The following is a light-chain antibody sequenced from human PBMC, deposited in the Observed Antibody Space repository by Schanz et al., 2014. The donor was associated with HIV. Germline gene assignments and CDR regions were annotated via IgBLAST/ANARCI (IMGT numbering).Light chain of an antibody. V-gene: IGLV2-11*01. CDR3: YSYTSSATWV. CDR1: TSDVGSHDY. J-gene: IGLJ3*02. CDR2: SVN. Sequence: QSVLIQPPSVSGSPGQSVTISCSETTSDVGSHDYLSWNRQEPGTDPKSMIYSVNIQTSRVPDRFPGSKSGNMASMTISGLQAEDEADNWCYSYTSSATWVFGGGTKLTVL.